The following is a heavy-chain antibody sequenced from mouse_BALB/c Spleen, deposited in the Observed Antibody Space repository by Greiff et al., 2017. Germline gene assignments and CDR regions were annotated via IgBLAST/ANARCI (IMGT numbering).Heavy chain of an antibody. CDR2: IYPGGGYT. D-gene: IGHD2-4*01. CDR3: ARGGIYYDYEGFAY. V-gene: IGHV1-63*02. CDR1: GYTFTNYW. Sequence: QVQLKQSGAELVRPGTSVKISCKASGYTFTNYWLGWVKQRPGHGLEWIGDIYPGGGYTNYNEKFKGKATLTADTSSSTAYMQLSSLTSEDSAVYFCARGGIYYDYEGFAYWGQGTLVTVSA. J-gene: IGHJ3*01.